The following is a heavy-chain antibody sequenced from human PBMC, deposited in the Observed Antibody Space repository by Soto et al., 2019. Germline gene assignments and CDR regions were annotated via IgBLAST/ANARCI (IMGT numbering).Heavy chain of an antibody. D-gene: IGHD6-13*01. CDR1: GFTFSSYW. V-gene: IGHV3-7*03. CDR2: IKQDGSEK. CDR3: ARDRLAAAGTVDAFDI. J-gene: IGHJ3*02. Sequence: GSLRLSCAASGFTFSSYWMSWVRQAPGKGLEWVANIKQDGSEKYYVDSVKGRFTISRDNAKNSLYLQMNSLRAEDTAVYYCARDRLAAAGTVDAFDIWGQGTMVTVSS.